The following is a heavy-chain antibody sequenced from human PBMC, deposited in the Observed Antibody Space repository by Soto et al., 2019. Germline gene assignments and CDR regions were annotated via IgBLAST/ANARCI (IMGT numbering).Heavy chain of an antibody. J-gene: IGHJ6*03. CDR2: IYYSGST. Sequence: SETLSLTCTVSGGSISSSSYYWGWIRQPPGKGLEWIGSIYYSGSTYYNPSLKSRVTISVDTSKNQFSLRLSSVTAADTAVYYCARLYYDILTPKPQGYYYYYMDVWGKGTTVTVSS. D-gene: IGHD3-9*01. V-gene: IGHV4-39*01. CDR3: ARLYYDILTPKPQGYYYYYMDV. CDR1: GGSISSSSYY.